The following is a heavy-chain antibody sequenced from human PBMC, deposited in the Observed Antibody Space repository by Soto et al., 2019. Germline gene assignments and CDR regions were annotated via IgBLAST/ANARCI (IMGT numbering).Heavy chain of an antibody. CDR2: IWYDGSNK. V-gene: IGHV3-33*01. CDR1: GFTFSSYG. Sequence: QVQLVESGGGVVQPGRSLRLSCAASGFTFSSYGMHWVRQAPGKGLEWVAVIWYDGSNKYYADSVKGRFTISRDNSKNTLYLQMNSVRAEDTAVYYCARVGGTRDGMDVWGQGTTVTVSS. CDR3: ARVGGTRDGMDV. J-gene: IGHJ6*02. D-gene: IGHD1-26*01.